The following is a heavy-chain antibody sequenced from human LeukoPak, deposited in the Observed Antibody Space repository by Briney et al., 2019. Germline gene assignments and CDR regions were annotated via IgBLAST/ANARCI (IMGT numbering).Heavy chain of an antibody. J-gene: IGHJ5*02. D-gene: IGHD3-22*01. V-gene: IGHV1-2*02. Sequence: ASVKVSCKASGYTFTDYYMHWVRQAPGQGLEWMGWINPNSRGTDSAQKFQGRVTMTEDTSTDTAYMELSSLRSEETAVYYCARAHYYDSSGYQRNWFDPWGQGTLVTVSS. CDR1: GYTFTDYY. CDR2: INPNSRGT. CDR3: ARAHYYDSSGYQRNWFDP.